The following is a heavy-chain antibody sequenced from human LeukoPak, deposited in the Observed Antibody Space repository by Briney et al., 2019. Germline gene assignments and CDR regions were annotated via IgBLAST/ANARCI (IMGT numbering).Heavy chain of an antibody. J-gene: IGHJ6*02. Sequence: ASVKVSCKASGGTFSSYAISWVRQAPGQGLEWMGRIIPILGIANYAQKFQGRVTITADKSTSTAYMELSSLRSEDTAVYYCARSHPRGFGELLSNFYYYGMDVWGQGTTVTVSS. CDR2: IIPILGIA. V-gene: IGHV1-69*04. CDR3: ARSHPRGFGELLSNFYYYGMDV. D-gene: IGHD3-10*01. CDR1: GGTFSSYA.